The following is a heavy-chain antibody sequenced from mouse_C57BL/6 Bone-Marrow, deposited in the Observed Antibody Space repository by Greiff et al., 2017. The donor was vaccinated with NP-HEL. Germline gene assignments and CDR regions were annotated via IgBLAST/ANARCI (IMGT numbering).Heavy chain of an antibody. CDR3: ATTGVAPFAY. V-gene: IGHV1-26*01. J-gene: IGHJ3*01. CDR2: INPNNGGT. CDR1: GYTFTDYY. Sequence: VQLQQSGPELVKPGASVKISCKASGYTFTDYYMNWVKQSPGKSLEWIGDINPNNGGTSYNQKFTGKATLTVDKSSSTAYLELRRLSSEDSAVYYCATTGVAPFAYWGQGTLVTVSA. D-gene: IGHD1-1*01.